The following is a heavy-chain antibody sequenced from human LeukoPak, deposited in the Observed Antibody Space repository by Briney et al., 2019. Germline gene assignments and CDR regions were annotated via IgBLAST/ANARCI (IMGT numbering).Heavy chain of an antibody. CDR1: GFTFSSYA. Sequence: GRSLRLSCAASGFTFSSYAMHWVRQAPGKGLEWVAVISYDGSNKYYADSVKGRFTISRDNSKNTLYLQMNSLRAEDTAVYYCARDHLVGATGHHFDYWGQGTLVTVSS. V-gene: IGHV3-30*04. CDR3: ARDHLVGATGHHFDY. D-gene: IGHD1-26*01. J-gene: IGHJ4*02. CDR2: ISYDGSNK.